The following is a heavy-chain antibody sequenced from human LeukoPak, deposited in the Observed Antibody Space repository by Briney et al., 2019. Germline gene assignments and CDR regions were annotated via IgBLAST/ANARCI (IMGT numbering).Heavy chain of an antibody. J-gene: IGHJ4*02. CDR1: GYTFTGYY. CDR3: ARDGRNIPFDY. Sequence: ASVKVSCKASGYTFTGYYIHWVRQAPGQGLEWMGWINPNSGGPNYAQKFQGRVTMTRDTSISTAYMELSRLRSDDTAVYYCARDGRNIPFDYWGQGTLVTVSS. CDR2: INPNSGGP. V-gene: IGHV1-2*02. D-gene: IGHD2/OR15-2a*01.